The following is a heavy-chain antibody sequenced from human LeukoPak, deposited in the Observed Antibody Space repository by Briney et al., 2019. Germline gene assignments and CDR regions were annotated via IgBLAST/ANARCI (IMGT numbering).Heavy chain of an antibody. CDR1: GFTFSKYW. CDR3: ATKQWLAPPPDS. J-gene: IGHJ4*02. CDR2: INTDGTVT. D-gene: IGHD6-19*01. Sequence: GGSLRLSCAASGFTFSKYWMPWVRQAPGKGLESVSRINTDGTVTTYADSVKGRFTVSRDNADNTMFLQMNSVRDEDTAVYYCATKQWLAPPPDSRGQGTPVTVSS. V-gene: IGHV3-74*01.